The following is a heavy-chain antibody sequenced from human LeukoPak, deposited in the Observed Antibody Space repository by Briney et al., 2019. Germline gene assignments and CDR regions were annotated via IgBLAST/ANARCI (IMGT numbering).Heavy chain of an antibody. V-gene: IGHV3-49*04. Sequence: GGSLRLSCTAIGFTFGDYAMSWVRQAPGKGLEWVGFIRSKAYGGTTKYAASVKGRFSISRDDSKSIAYLQMNSLETEDTAVYYCTRDYYDSSGCPYYFDYWGQGTLVTVSS. D-gene: IGHD3-22*01. CDR2: IRSKAYGGTT. CDR3: TRDYYDSSGCPYYFDY. CDR1: GFTFGDYA. J-gene: IGHJ4*02.